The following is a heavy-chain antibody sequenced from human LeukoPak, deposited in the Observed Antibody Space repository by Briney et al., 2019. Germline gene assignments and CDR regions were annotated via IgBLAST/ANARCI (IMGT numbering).Heavy chain of an antibody. CDR1: SGSISSYY. Sequence: SETLSLTCTVSSGSISSYYWSWIRQRQGQGLEWDGIIYYSGSNNYNNSLKSRVTISVDTSKNPFSLKLSSVTAADTAVYYCARVLEQPIDYYYYYMDVWGKGTTVTVSS. D-gene: IGHD6-13*01. CDR2: IYYSGSN. J-gene: IGHJ6*03. V-gene: IGHV4-59*01. CDR3: ARVLEQPIDYYYYYMDV.